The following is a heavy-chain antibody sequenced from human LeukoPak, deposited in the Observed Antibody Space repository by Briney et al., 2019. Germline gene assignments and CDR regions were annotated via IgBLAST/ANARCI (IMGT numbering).Heavy chain of an antibody. D-gene: IGHD6-19*01. V-gene: IGHV3-30-3*01. J-gene: IGHJ4*02. Sequence: GSSLRLSCAASGFTFSSYAMHWVRQAPGKGLEWVTVISYGGSNKYYADSVKGRFTISGDNSKNTLYLQMNSLRAEDTAVYYCARDRGWRLFDYWGQGTLVTVSS. CDR3: ARDRGWRLFDY. CDR2: ISYGGSNK. CDR1: GFTFSSYA.